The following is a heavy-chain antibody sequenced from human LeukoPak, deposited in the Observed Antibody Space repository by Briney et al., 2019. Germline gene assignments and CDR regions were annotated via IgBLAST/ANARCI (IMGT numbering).Heavy chain of an antibody. V-gene: IGHV1-18*01. D-gene: IGHD3-10*01. Sequence: ASVKVSCKGSGFAITNYAITWVRQAPGQGLEWMGWTNTYNGNTNYAQNLQGRVTLTTDTSTSTAYMELRSLTSDDTAVYYCARAYYGSGTYLRMDVWGQGTTVTVSS. J-gene: IGHJ6*02. CDR3: ARAYYGSGTYLRMDV. CDR2: TNTYNGNT. CDR1: GFAITNYA.